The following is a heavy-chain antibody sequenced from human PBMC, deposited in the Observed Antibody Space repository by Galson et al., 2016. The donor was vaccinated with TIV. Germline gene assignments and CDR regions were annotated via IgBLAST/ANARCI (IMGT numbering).Heavy chain of an antibody. J-gene: IGHJ4*02. V-gene: IGHV2-70*11. Sequence: PALVKPPQTLTLTCTFSGFSLRTSGMCVSWIRQPPGKALEWLARIDWDDDKNYSPFLKTRLTISKDTSKNQVVLTMSSMDPVDTATYYCARSLFSDYSGYWVDHWGQGTLVTVSS. CDR2: IDWDDDK. CDR1: GFSLRTSGMC. D-gene: IGHD3-22*01. CDR3: ARSLFSDYSGYWVDH.